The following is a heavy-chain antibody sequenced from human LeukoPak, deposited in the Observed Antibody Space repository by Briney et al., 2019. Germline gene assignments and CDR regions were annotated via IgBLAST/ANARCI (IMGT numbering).Heavy chain of an antibody. Sequence: ASVKVSCKASGYTFTSYGISWVRQAPGQGLEWMRWISAYNGNTNYAQKLQGRVTMTTDTSTSTAYMELRSLRSDDTAVYYCARVRITMVRGVIYWFDPWGQGTLVTVSS. CDR3: ARVRITMVRGVIYWFDP. CDR2: ISAYNGNT. J-gene: IGHJ5*02. CDR1: GYTFTSYG. V-gene: IGHV1-18*01. D-gene: IGHD3-10*01.